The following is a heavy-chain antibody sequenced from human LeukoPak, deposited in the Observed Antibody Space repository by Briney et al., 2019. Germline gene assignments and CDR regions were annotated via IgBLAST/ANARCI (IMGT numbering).Heavy chain of an antibody. CDR1: GFTFSSYS. V-gene: IGHV3-48*04. J-gene: IGHJ6*02. CDR2: ISSSGSTI. Sequence: PGGSLRLSCAASGFTFSSYSMNWVRQAPGKGLEWVSCISSSGSTIYYADSVKGRFTISRDNAKNSLYLQMNSLRAEDTAVYYCVRGWYCSSISCYDYYYGMDVWGQGTTVTVSS. D-gene: IGHD2-2*01. CDR3: VRGWYCSSISCYDYYYGMDV.